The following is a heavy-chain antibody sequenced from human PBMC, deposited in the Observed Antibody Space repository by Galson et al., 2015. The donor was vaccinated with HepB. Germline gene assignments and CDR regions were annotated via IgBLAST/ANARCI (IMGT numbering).Heavy chain of an antibody. V-gene: IGHV3-21*01. CDR1: GFTFSSYS. CDR2: ISSSSSYI. Sequence: SLRLSCAASGFTFSSYSMNWVRQAPGKGLEWVSSISSSSSYIYYADSVKGRFTISRDNAKNSLYLQMNSLRAEDTAVYYCARERERSSVAGTGPEGLWGQGTLVTVSS. CDR3: ARERERSSVAGTGPEGL. D-gene: IGHD6-19*01. J-gene: IGHJ4*02.